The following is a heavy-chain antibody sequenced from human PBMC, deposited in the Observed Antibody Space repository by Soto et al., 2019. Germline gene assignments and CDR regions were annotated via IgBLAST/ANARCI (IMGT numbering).Heavy chain of an antibody. Sequence: ASVKVSCKASGYTFTSYGISWVRQAPGQGLEWMGWISAYNGNTNYAQKHQGRVTMTTDTSTSTAYMELRSLRSDDTAVYYCAREFSQWYCSGGSCYPNWFDPWGQGTLVTVSS. CDR3: AREFSQWYCSGGSCYPNWFDP. V-gene: IGHV1-18*01. CDR1: GYTFTSYG. D-gene: IGHD2-15*01. CDR2: ISAYNGNT. J-gene: IGHJ5*02.